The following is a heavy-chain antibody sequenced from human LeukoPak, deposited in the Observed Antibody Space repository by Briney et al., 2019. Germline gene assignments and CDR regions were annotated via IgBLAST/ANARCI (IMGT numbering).Heavy chain of an antibody. D-gene: IGHD2-2*01. CDR2: IYTSGST. Sequence: SETLSLTCTVSGGSISSYYWSWIRQPAGKGLEWIGRIYTSGSTNYNPSLKSRVTMSVDTSKNQFSLKLSSVTAADTAVYYCAVLGYCSSTSCYADYWYFDLWGRGTLVTVSS. CDR1: GGSISSYY. V-gene: IGHV4-4*07. J-gene: IGHJ2*01. CDR3: AVLGYCSSTSCYADYWYFDL.